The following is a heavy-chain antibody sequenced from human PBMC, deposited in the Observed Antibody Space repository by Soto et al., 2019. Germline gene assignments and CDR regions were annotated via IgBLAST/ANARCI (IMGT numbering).Heavy chain of an antibody. J-gene: IGHJ6*03. V-gene: IGHV4-39*01. D-gene: IGHD5-12*01. Sequence: SETLSLTCTVSGGSISSSSYYWGWIRQPPGKGLEWIGSIYYSGSTYYNPSLKSRVTISVDTSKNQFSLKLSSVTAADTAVYYCARHGSLSYYMDVWGKGTTVTV. CDR2: IYYSGST. CDR1: GGSISSSSYY. CDR3: ARHGSLSYYMDV.